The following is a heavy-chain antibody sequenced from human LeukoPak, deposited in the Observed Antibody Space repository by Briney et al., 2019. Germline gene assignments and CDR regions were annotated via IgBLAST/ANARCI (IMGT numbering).Heavy chain of an antibody. CDR3: AKWKYSNSGIDDY. D-gene: IGHD6-6*01. CDR1: GFTFRSHA. Sequence: GTSLRLSCATSGFTFRSHAMHWVRQSPGKGLEWVAQIWYDGSNEYYADSVKGRFSVSRDNSKNTLYLQMNSLRAEDTAVYYCAKWKYSNSGIDDYWGQGTLVTVSS. CDR2: IWYDGSNE. J-gene: IGHJ4*02. V-gene: IGHV3-33*06.